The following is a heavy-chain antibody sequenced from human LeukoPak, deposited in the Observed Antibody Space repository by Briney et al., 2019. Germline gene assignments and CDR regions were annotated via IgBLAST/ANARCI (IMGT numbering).Heavy chain of an antibody. CDR1: GFTFSDYV. D-gene: IGHD1-26*01. Sequence: GGSLRLSCSVSGFTFSDYVMHWVRQAPGKGLEYVSAITSSGGGTYYADSVKGRFTISRDNSKNTLYLQMTSLRAEDTAVYYCVKTSGSYYYDFWGQGTLVTVSS. CDR2: ITSSGGGT. CDR3: VKTSGSYYYDF. V-gene: IGHV3-64D*06. J-gene: IGHJ4*02.